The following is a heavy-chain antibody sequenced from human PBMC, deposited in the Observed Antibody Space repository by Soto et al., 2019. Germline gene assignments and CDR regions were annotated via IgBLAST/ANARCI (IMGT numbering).Heavy chain of an antibody. J-gene: IGHJ6*02. CDR2: INHSGST. CDR3: VRVTSPRYYYYGMDV. CDR1: CKSFPGYY. Sequence: PSVTLSLTCAFDCKSFPGYYWSWMSQPPGKGLEWIGEINHSGSTNYNPSLKSRVTISVDTSKNQFSLKLSSVTAADTAVYYCVRVTSPRYYYYGMDVWGQGTTVS. D-gene: IGHD4-17*01. V-gene: IGHV4-34*01.